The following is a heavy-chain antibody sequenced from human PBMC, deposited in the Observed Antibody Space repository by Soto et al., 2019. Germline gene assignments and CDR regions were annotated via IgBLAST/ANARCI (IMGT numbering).Heavy chain of an antibody. V-gene: IGHV4-59*01. CDR1: GGSMTDYY. Sequence: QVQLQESGPGLVKPSETLSLTCAVSGGSMTDYYWNWIRQPPGKGLEWIGYIHHTGTTIYNPSLKSRVTISVDTSKNQLSLRLRSVAAADTAMYFCARSINIARGGTAHMDYWGQGTRVTVSS. CDR2: IHHTGTT. CDR3: ARSINIARGGTAHMDY. J-gene: IGHJ4*02. D-gene: IGHD6-13*01.